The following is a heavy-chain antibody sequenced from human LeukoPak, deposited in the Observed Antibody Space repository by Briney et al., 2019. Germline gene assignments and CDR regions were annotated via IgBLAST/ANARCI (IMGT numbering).Heavy chain of an antibody. CDR1: GGTFSSYA. J-gene: IGHJ3*02. D-gene: IGHD2/OR15-2a*01. V-gene: IGHV1-69*05. CDR2: IIPIFGTA. Sequence: ASVKVSCKASGGTFSSYAISWERQAPGQGLEWMGGIIPIFGTANYAQKFQGRVTITTDESTSTAYMELSSLRSEDTAAYYCAREVTEYQKHHDAFDIWGQGTMVTVSS. CDR3: AREVTEYQKHHDAFDI.